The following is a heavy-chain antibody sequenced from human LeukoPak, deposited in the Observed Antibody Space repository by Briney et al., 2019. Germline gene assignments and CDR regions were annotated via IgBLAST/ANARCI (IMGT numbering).Heavy chain of an antibody. CDR3: ARDRTLDY. Sequence: PGGSLRLSCAASGFTFDDYAMHWVRQAPGKGLEWVSGISWNSGSIGYADSVKGRFTISRDNAKNSLYLQMNSLRAGDTAVYYCARDRTLDYWGQGTLVTVSS. CDR1: GFTFDDYA. J-gene: IGHJ4*02. CDR2: ISWNSGSI. V-gene: IGHV3-9*01.